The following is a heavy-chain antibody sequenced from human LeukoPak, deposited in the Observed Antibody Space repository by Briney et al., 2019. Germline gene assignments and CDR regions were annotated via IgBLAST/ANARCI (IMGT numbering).Heavy chain of an antibody. V-gene: IGHV1-69*13. CDR2: IIPIFGTA. J-gene: IGHJ4*02. D-gene: IGHD6-13*01. CDR3: ARTLAAAGNPSSFHFDY. Sequence: SVKVSCKASGGTFSRYAISWVRQAPGQGLEWMGGIIPIFGTANYAQKFQGRVTITADESTSTAYMELSRLRSEDTAVYYCARTLAAAGNPSSFHFDYWGQGTLVTVSS. CDR1: GGTFSRYA.